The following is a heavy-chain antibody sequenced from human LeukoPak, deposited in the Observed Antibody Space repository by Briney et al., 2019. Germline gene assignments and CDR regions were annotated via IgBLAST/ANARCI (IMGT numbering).Heavy chain of an antibody. V-gene: IGHV3-30*18. CDR1: GFTFSSYG. CDR3: AKDLGF. J-gene: IGHJ4*02. D-gene: IGHD2-2*03. CDR2: ISYDGSNK. Sequence: GRSLRLSCAASGFTFSSYGMHWVRQAPGKGLEWVAVISYDGSNKYYADSVKGRFTTSRDNSKNTLYLQMNSLRAEDTAVYYCAKDLGFWGQGTLVTVSS.